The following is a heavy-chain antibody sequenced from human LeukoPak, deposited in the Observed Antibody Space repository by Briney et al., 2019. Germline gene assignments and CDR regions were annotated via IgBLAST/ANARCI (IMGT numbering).Heavy chain of an antibody. CDR1: GFTFSSYT. V-gene: IGHV3-21*01. D-gene: IGHD4-17*01. J-gene: IGHJ4*02. CDR2: ISSTGNNI. CDR3: ARGLRRGDY. Sequence: GSLRLSCAASGFTFSSYTMNWVRQAPGRGLEWVSSISSTGNNIYYADSVKGRFTISRDNAKVSLYLEMNSLRAEDTAVYYCARGLRRGDYWGQGTLVTVSS.